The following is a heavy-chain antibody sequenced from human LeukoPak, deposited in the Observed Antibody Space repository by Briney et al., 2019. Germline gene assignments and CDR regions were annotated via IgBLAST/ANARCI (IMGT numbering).Heavy chain of an antibody. CDR2: ISTYNGNT. Sequence: ASVKVSCKASGYTFISYGISWVRQAPGQGLEWMGWISTYNGNTNYAQKLQDRVTMTTDTSTSTAYMELRSLRSDDTAVYYCARVIPFWSGYYTRSFDYWGQGTLVTVSS. CDR1: GYTFISYG. CDR3: ARVIPFWSGYYTRSFDY. J-gene: IGHJ4*02. V-gene: IGHV1-18*01. D-gene: IGHD3-3*01.